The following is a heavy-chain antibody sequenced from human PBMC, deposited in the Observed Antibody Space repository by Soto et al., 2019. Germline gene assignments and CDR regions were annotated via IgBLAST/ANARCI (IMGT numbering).Heavy chain of an antibody. CDR3: ASTTTRPIFGVAGK. Sequence: SETLSLTCAVYGGSFSVDYWSWIRQPPGKGLEWIGEINHSGSTNYNPSLKSRVTISVDTSKNQFSLKLSSVTAADTAVYYCASTTTRPIFGVAGKWGQGTLVTVSS. J-gene: IGHJ4*02. CDR2: INHSGST. V-gene: IGHV4-34*01. D-gene: IGHD3-3*01. CDR1: GGSFSVDY.